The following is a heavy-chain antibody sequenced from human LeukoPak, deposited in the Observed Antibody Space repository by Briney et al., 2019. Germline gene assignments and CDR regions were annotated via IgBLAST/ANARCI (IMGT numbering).Heavy chain of an antibody. J-gene: IGHJ3*01. Sequence: SQTLSLTCANSWDNVSTSGCAWNWVRQSPSRGLEWLGRTYYTSKWNTDYAVSVKSRIVVNPDTSKNQFSLQLNSVTSEDTAVYYCARGRASAFDVWGQGTMVTVSS. CDR1: WDNVSTSGCA. CDR3: ARGRASAFDV. D-gene: IGHD6-25*01. CDR2: TYYTSKWNT. V-gene: IGHV6-1*01.